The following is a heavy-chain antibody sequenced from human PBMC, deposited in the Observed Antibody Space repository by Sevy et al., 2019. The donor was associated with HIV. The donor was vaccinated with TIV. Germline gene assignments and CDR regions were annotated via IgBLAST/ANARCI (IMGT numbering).Heavy chain of an antibody. V-gene: IGHV3-49*03. Sequence: GGSLRLSCTASGFTFGDYAMSWFRQAPGKGLEWVGFIRSKAYGGTTEYAASVKGRFTISRDDSKSMAYLQMNSLKTEDTAVYYCTRDYSNYGGLFYYYGMDVWGQGTTVTVSS. CDR3: TRDYSNYGGLFYYYGMDV. CDR2: IRSKAYGGTT. D-gene: IGHD4-4*01. J-gene: IGHJ6*02. CDR1: GFTFGDYA.